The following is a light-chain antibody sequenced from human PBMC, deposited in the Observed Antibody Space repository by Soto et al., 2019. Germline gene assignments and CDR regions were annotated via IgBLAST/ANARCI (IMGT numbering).Light chain of an antibody. CDR3: QQRSNWPRT. CDR1: QSVSNS. V-gene: IGKV3-11*01. J-gene: IGKJ2*01. Sequence: EIVLTQSPATLSLSPGERATLSCRASQSVSNSLAWYQQKPGQAPRLLIFDASNRATDIPARFSGSGSGTDFTLTINSLEPEDFAVYYCQQRSNWPRTFGQGTKLEIE. CDR2: DAS.